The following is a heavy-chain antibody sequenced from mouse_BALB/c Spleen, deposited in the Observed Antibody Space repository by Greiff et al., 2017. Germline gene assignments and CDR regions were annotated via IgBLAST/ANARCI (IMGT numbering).Heavy chain of an antibody. CDR1: GFTFSSFG. CDR3: ARSYYGNSFAY. V-gene: IGHV5-17*02. CDR2: ISSGSSTI. J-gene: IGHJ3*01. D-gene: IGHD2-10*01. Sequence: EVQLQESGGGLVQPGGSRKLSCAASGFTFSSFGMHWVRQAPEKGLEWVAYISSGSSTIYYADTVKGRFTISRDNPKNTLFLQMTSLRSEDTAMYYCARSYYGNSFAYWGQGTLVTVS.